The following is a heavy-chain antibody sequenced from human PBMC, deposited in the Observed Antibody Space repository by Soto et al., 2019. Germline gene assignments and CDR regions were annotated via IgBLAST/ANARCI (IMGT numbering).Heavy chain of an antibody. V-gene: IGHV1-46*01. CDR3: ARDNGLMPY. J-gene: IGHJ4*02. CDR1: GYTFTNYY. CDR2: VNPSGGST. D-gene: IGHD2-2*01. Sequence: QVHLVQSGAEVKKPGASAKGSCKASGYTFTNYYIHWVRQAPGQGLEWMGMVNPSGGSTSYAQKFQGRVSMTNDTPTSTVYMELSSMRSEDTALYYCARDNGLMPYWGQGTLVTVSS.